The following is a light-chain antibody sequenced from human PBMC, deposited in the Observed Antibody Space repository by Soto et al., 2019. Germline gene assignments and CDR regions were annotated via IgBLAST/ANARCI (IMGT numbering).Light chain of an antibody. J-gene: IGKJ1*01. CDR3: QQYGSSPT. Sequence: EIVLTQSPGTLSLSPGERATLSCRSRQSVSSSYLAWYRQKPGQAPRLLIYGASSRATGIPDRFSGSGSGTDFTLTISRLEPEDFAVYYCQQYGSSPTFGQGTKVEIK. CDR1: QSVSSSY. V-gene: IGKV3-20*01. CDR2: GAS.